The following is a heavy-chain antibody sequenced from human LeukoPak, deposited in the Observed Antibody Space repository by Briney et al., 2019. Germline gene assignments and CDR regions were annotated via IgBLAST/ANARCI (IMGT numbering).Heavy chain of an antibody. J-gene: IGHJ4*02. CDR1: GYTFTSYY. D-gene: IGHD3-3*01. V-gene: IGHV1-46*01. Sequence: ASVKVSCKASGYTFTSYYMHWVRQAPGEGLEWMGIINPSGGSTTYAQKFQGRVTMTRDMSTSTVYMDLSSLRSEDTAVYYCARGPIWSGYYYYFDYWGQGTLVTVSS. CDR2: INPSGGST. CDR3: ARGPIWSGYYYYFDY.